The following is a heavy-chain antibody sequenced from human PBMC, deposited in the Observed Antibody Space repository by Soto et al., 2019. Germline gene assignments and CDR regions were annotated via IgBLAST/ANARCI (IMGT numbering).Heavy chain of an antibody. D-gene: IGHD6-25*01. Sequence: ASVKVSCKASGYTFPSCGISWVRQAPGQGPEWMGWISAYNGNTNYAQKVQGRVTMTTDTSTNTAYMELRSLRSDDTAVYYCARDWKSAIAAGLDYWGQGTLVTVSS. J-gene: IGHJ4*02. CDR3: ARDWKSAIAAGLDY. CDR1: GYTFPSCG. V-gene: IGHV1-18*01. CDR2: ISAYNGNT.